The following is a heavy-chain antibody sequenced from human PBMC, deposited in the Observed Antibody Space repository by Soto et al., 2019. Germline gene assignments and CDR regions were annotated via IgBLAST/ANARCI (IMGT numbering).Heavy chain of an antibody. V-gene: IGHV4-34*01. CDR3: ARKRGMVRGVNYYYMDV. CDR2: INHSGST. J-gene: IGHJ6*03. D-gene: IGHD3-10*01. Sequence: SETLSLTCAVYGGSFSGYYWSWIRQPPGKGLEWIGEINHSGSTNYNPSLKSRVTISVDTSKNQFSLKLGSVTAADTAVYYCARKRGMVRGVNYYYMDVWGKGTTVTVSS. CDR1: GGSFSGYY.